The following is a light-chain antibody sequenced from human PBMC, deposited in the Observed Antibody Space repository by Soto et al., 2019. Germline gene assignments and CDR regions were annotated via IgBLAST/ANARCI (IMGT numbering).Light chain of an antibody. J-gene: IGKJ1*01. V-gene: IGKV3-20*01. CDR3: QQYGSSRPWT. CDR1: QSVSSSY. Sequence: EIVLTQSPATLSSSPGERATLSCRASQSVSSSYLAWYQQKPGQAPRLLIYGASSRATGIPDRFSGSGSGTDFTLTISRLEPEDFAVYYCQQYGSSRPWTFGQGTKVDIK. CDR2: GAS.